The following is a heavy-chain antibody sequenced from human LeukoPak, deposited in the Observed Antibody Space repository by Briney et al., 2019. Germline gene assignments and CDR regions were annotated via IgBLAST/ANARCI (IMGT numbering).Heavy chain of an antibody. J-gene: IGHJ4*02. CDR3: ARDINYYGSGSPQGSFDY. D-gene: IGHD3-10*01. CDR1: GYSFIDYG. Sequence: ASVKVSCKASGYSFIDYGINWVRQAPGQGLEWMGWINPNSGGTNYAQKFQGWVTMTRDTSISTAYMELSRLRSDDTAVYYCARDINYYGSGSPQGSFDYWGQGTLVTVSS. CDR2: INPNSGGT. V-gene: IGHV1-2*04.